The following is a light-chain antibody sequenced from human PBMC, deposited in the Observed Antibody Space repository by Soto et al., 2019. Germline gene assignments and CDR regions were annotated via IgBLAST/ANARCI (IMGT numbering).Light chain of an antibody. Sequence: EVVLTQSPVTLSLSPGERATLSCRASQSFRGLLAWYQQKPGQAPRLLIYDAYNRATGIPARFSGSGSGTDFTLTISSLEPEDFAVYYCQQYGSSGTFGQGTKVDI. CDR2: DAY. J-gene: IGKJ1*01. CDR1: QSFRGL. V-gene: IGKV3-11*01. CDR3: QQYGSSGT.